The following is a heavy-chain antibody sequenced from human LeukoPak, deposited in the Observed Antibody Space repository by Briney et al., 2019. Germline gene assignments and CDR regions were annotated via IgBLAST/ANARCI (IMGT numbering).Heavy chain of an antibody. Sequence: SETLSPTCAVSGGSISSYYWSWIRQPPGKGLEWIGYIYYSGSTNYNPSLKSRVTISVDTSNNQFSLKLSSVTAADTAVYYCARDRSSGGGAFDIWGRGTMVTVSS. CDR1: GGSISSYY. V-gene: IGHV4-59*01. D-gene: IGHD6-19*01. J-gene: IGHJ3*02. CDR2: IYYSGST. CDR3: ARDRSSGGGAFDI.